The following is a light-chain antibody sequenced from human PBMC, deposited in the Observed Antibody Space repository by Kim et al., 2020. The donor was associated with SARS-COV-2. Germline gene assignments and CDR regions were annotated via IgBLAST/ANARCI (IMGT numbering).Light chain of an antibody. V-gene: IGKV1-5*03. CDR3: QQYYSYSYT. CDR2: KAS. CDR1: QGISSW. J-gene: IGKJ2*01. Sequence: SASVGDRVTVTCRASQGISSWMAWYQQKPGKAPNLLIYKASSLESGVPSRFSGSGSGTEFTLTISSLQPDDFATYYCQQYYSYSYTFGQGTKLEI.